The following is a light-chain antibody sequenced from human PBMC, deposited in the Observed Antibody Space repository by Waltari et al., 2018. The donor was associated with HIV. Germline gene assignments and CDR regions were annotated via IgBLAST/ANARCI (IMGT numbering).Light chain of an antibody. V-gene: IGLV1-44*01. J-gene: IGLJ2*01. CDR2: PNN. Sequence: QSVLTQPPSASGTPGQRVTLSRPGSSSNIDVNSATWYQQLPGTAPQLLIYPNNPRPSRVPDRFSGSKSGTSASLAISGLQSEDEADYYCVVWDDSLNGPVFGGGTKLTVL. CDR1: SSNIDVNS. CDR3: VVWDDSLNGPV.